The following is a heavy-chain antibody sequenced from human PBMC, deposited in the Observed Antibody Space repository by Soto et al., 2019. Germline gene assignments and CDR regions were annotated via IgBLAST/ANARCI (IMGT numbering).Heavy chain of an antibody. V-gene: IGHV1-69*13. Sequence: GASVKVSCKASGGTFSSYAISWVRQAPGQGXEWMGGIIPIFGTANYAQKFQGRVTITADESTSTAYMELSSLRSEDTAVYYCASPPGYYYDSSGYLRVPYYFDYWGQGTLVTVSS. J-gene: IGHJ4*02. D-gene: IGHD3-22*01. CDR2: IIPIFGTA. CDR3: ASPPGYYYDSSGYLRVPYYFDY. CDR1: GGTFSSYA.